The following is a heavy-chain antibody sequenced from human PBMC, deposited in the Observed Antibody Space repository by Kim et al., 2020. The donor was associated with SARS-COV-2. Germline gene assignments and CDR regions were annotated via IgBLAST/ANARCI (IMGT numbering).Heavy chain of an antibody. CDR3: AKVSRRVVDTAPIDY. CDR2: ISYDGSNK. V-gene: IGHV3-30*18. Sequence: GGSLRLSCAASGFTFSSYGMHWVRQAPGNGLEWVAVISYDGSNKYYADSVKGRFTISRDNSKNTLYLQMNSLRAEDTAVYYCAKVSRRVVDTAPIDYWGQGTLVTVSS. J-gene: IGHJ4*02. CDR1: GFTFSSYG. D-gene: IGHD5-18*01.